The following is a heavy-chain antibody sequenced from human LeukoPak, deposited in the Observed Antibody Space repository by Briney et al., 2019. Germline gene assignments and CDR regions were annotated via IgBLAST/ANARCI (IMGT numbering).Heavy chain of an antibody. CDR3: ARVGFYESSSAFDI. CDR1: GFTFSSYS. V-gene: IGHV3-48*01. Sequence: PGGSLRLSCAASGFTFSSYSMNWVRQAPGKGLEWVSYISSSVTTIYYADSVKGRFTISRDNAKNSLYLQMNSLRAEDTAVYYCARVGFYESSSAFDIWGQGTMVTVSS. D-gene: IGHD3-22*01. CDR2: ISSSVTTI. J-gene: IGHJ3*02.